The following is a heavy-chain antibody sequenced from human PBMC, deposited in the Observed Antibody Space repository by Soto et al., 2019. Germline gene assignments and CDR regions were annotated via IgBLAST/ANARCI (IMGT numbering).Heavy chain of an antibody. J-gene: IGHJ2*01. CDR1: GGTFSSYA. CDR3: ASNAPSDYYDSSGYSDWCFDL. D-gene: IGHD3-22*01. CDR2: IIPIFGTA. V-gene: IGHV1-69*13. Sequence: GASVKVSCKASGGTFSSYAISWVRQAPGQGLEWMGGIIPIFGTANYAQKFQGRVTITADESTSTAYMELSSLRSEDTAVYYCASNAPSDYYDSSGYSDWCFDLWGRGTLVTVSS.